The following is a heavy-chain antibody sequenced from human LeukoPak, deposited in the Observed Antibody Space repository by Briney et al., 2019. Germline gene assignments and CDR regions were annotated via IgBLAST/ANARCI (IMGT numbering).Heavy chain of an antibody. V-gene: IGHV3-30-3*01. Sequence: PGRSLRLSCAASGFTFSSYGMHWVRQAPGKGLEWVAVISYDGSNKVYADSVKGRFTISRDNAKNSLYLQMNSLRAEDTAVYYCARGYCSSTSCYIFDYWGQGTLVTVSS. CDR2: ISYDGSNK. CDR1: GFTFSSYG. D-gene: IGHD2-2*02. J-gene: IGHJ4*02. CDR3: ARGYCSSTSCYIFDY.